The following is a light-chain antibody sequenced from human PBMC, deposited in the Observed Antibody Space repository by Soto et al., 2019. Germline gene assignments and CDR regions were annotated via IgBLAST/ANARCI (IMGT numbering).Light chain of an antibody. J-gene: IGLJ1*01. CDR2: DDS. CDR3: QVWDSSSDHYV. V-gene: IGLV3-21*02. CDR1: DIEGKS. Sequence: SYELTQPPSGSVAPGQTARITCGGNDIEGKSGHWYQQKPGQAPVLGVYDDSDPPSGSPERFSGSNSGNTATLTISRVQAGDEADYYCQVWDSSSDHYVFGTGTHVT.